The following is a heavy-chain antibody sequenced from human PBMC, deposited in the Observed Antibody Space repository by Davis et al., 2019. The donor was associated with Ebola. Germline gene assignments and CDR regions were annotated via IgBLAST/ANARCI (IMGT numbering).Heavy chain of an antibody. D-gene: IGHD5-24*01. CDR2: INAGKGNT. J-gene: IGHJ4*02. CDR3: ARDFGRDGYNEGY. V-gene: IGHV1-3*01. Sequence: ASVKVSCKASGYTFTSYAMHWVRQAPGQRLDWMGWINAGKGNTKYSQKFQGRVTITRDTSPRTAYMELSSLRSEDTAVYYWARDFGRDGYNEGYWGQGTLVTVSS. CDR1: GYTFTSYA.